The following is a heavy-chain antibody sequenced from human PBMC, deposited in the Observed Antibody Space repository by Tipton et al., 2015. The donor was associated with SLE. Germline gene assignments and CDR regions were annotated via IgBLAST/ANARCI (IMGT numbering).Heavy chain of an antibody. CDR3: ASGGILTGPEDY. CDR1: GFTFSNYG. V-gene: IGHV3-30*03. D-gene: IGHD3-9*01. J-gene: IGHJ4*02. CDR2: ISYDGSNK. Sequence: SLRLSCAASGFTFSNYGMHWVRLAPGKGLEWVAVISYDGSNKYYADSVKGRFTISRDNSKNTLYLQMNSLRAEDTAVYYCASGGILTGPEDYWGQGTLVTVS.